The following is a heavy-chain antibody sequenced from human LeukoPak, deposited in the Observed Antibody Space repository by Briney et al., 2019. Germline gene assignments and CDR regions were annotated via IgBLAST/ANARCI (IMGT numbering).Heavy chain of an antibody. D-gene: IGHD6-13*01. V-gene: IGHV3-21*01. Sequence: GGSLRLSCAASGFTFSSYSMNWVRQAPGKGLEWVSSISSSSSYIYYADSVKGRFTISRDNAKNSVYLQMNSLRAEDTAVYYCAKDGQLGGSSWFTLYFDYWGQGTLVTVSS. CDR1: GFTFSSYS. CDR3: AKDGQLGGSSWFTLYFDY. J-gene: IGHJ4*02. CDR2: ISSSSSYI.